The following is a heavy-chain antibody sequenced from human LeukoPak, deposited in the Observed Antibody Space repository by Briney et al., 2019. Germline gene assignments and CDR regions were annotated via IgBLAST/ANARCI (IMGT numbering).Heavy chain of an antibody. CDR3: ARDQSHYTAPGDY. V-gene: IGHV3-33*01. J-gene: IGHJ4*02. CDR1: GFTFSNYD. D-gene: IGHD3-10*01. CDR2: IWYDGSNE. Sequence: SGGSLRLSCAASGFTFSNYDMHCVRQAPGKGLEWVALIWYDGSNEYYADSVKGRFTISRDNSKNTLYLQMNSLRAEDTAVYYCARDQSHYTAPGDYWGQGTLVTVSS.